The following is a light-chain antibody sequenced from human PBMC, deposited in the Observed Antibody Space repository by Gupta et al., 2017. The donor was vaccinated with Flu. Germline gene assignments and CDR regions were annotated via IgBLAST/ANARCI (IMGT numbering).Light chain of an antibody. CDR1: QSLLKSNGSNY. CDR2: LSS. CDR3: MQRLQGLT. V-gene: IGKV2-28*01. Sequence: DIVMTQYPLSLPVAPGESASMSCRSSQSLLKSNGSNYLDWYLQRPGRSPQLLIYLSSHRASGVPDRFSGSGSGTDFTLKISRVEAEDVGVYYCMQRLQGLTFGGGTKMEIK. J-gene: IGKJ4*01.